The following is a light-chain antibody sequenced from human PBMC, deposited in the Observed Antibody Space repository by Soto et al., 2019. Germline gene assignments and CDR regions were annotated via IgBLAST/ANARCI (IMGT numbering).Light chain of an antibody. V-gene: IGLV2-8*01. CDR2: EVS. Sequence: QSAPAQPPSASGSPGQSVTISCTGTSSDVGANNFVSWYQHHPGKAPKLLIYEVSKRPSGVPDRFSGSKSGNTASLTVSGLQAEDEAHYFCVSYAGSNKYVLFGGGTTLTVL. J-gene: IGLJ2*01. CDR1: SSDVGANNF. CDR3: VSYAGSNKYVL.